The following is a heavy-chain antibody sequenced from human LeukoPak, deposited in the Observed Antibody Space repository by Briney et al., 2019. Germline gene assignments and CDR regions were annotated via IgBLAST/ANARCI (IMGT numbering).Heavy chain of an antibody. CDR2: INPNSGGT. J-gene: IGHJ3*02. V-gene: IGHV1-2*06. CDR1: GYTFTGYY. D-gene: IGHD2-2*01. CDR3: ATEVDQPLKMEDDAFDI. Sequence: GSVKVSCAASGYTFTGYYMHWVRQAPGQGLEWMGRINPNSGGTNYAQTFQGRVTMTRDTSISTAYMELSRLRSDDTAVYYCATEVDQPLKMEDDAFDIWGQGTMVTVSS.